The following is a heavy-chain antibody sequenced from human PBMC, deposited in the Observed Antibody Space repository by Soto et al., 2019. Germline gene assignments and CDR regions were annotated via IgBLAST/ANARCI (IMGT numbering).Heavy chain of an antibody. Sequence: PHTWTVADGSISSGGYCWNRIRKPPGKGLEWIGYIYYSGSTNYNPSLKSRVTISVDTSKNQFSVRLSSVTAADTAVYYCARAYYDTKGYSLDRWGQGNLLTVPS. CDR1: DGSISSGGYC. V-gene: IGHV4-61*08. D-gene: IGHD3-16*01. CDR2: IYYSGST. J-gene: IGHJ5*02. CDR3: ARAYYDTKGYSLDR.